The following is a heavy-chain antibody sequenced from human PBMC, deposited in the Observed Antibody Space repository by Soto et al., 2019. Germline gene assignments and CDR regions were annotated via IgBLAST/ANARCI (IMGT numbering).Heavy chain of an antibody. J-gene: IGHJ4*02. Sequence: QVQLVESGGGVVQPGRSLRLSCAASGFTFSRYTMHWFRQAPGKGLEWMAFISDDGNNKYYADSVKGQFTISRDNSKNTLYLQMNSRRTEDTAVYYCARDDEGGSDCDLGYWGQGTLVTVSS. D-gene: IGHD3-10*01. V-gene: IGHV3-30-3*01. CDR1: GFTFSRYT. CDR3: ARDDEGGSDCDLGY. CDR2: ISDDGNNK.